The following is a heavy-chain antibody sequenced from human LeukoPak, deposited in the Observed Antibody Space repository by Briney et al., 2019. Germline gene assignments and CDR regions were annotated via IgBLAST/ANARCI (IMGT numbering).Heavy chain of an antibody. CDR1: GFTFSIYG. J-gene: IGHJ4*02. V-gene: IGHV3-30*03. CDR2: ISYEGSNK. D-gene: IGHD6-13*01. Sequence: GGSLRLSCAASGFTFSIYGMHWVRHAPGKGLEWGAVISYEGSNKYYEDSVKGRITISKDNSKNTLYRQMNSLRAEDTAVYYCARVGSSSWYYFDYWGQGTLVTVSS. CDR3: ARVGSSSWYYFDY.